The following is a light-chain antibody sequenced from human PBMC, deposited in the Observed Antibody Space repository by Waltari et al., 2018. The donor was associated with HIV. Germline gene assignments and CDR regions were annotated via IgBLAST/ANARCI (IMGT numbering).Light chain of an antibody. J-gene: IGLJ3*02. CDR2: RGN. CDR1: KNNVGFQG. Sequence: QAGLTQPPSVSKALGQTATLTCTGDKNNVGFQGAAWLKHHQGHPPKLLSYRGNKRPSGVPGRFSASTSGKTASLNIPGLQADDEADYFCSSWDTRLNGWVFGGGTHLTVL. V-gene: IGLV10-54*04. CDR3: SSWDTRLNGWV.